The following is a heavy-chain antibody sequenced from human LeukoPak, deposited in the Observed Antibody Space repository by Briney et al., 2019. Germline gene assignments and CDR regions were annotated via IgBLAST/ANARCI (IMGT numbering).Heavy chain of an antibody. J-gene: IGHJ4*02. V-gene: IGHV3-66*02. CDR3: ARDLGYGDYESFDY. CDR2: IYSGGST. D-gene: IGHD4-17*01. Sequence: GGSLRLSCAASGFTVSSNYMSWVRQAPGKGLEWVSVIYSGGSTYYADSVKGRFTISRDNSKNTLYPQMNSLRAEDTAVYYCARDLGYGDYESFDYWGQGTLVTVSS. CDR1: GFTVSSNY.